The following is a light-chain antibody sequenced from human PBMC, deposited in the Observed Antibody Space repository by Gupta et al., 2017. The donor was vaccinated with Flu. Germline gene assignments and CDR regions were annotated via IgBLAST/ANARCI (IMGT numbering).Light chain of an antibody. V-gene: IGKV3-20*01. CDR2: DAS. J-gene: IGKJ4*01. CDR3: QQYGSPSLT. Sequence: EVVLTQSPGTLSLSPGERVTLSCRASQSVSGTSLAWYQQKPGQSPSLLIYDASIRAAGTPNRFSVSGSGTDFTLIIDRLEPEDFAVYYCQQYGSPSLTFGGGTKVEIK. CDR1: QSVSGTS.